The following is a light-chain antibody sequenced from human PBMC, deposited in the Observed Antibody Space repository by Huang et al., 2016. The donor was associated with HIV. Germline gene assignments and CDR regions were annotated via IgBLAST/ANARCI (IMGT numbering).Light chain of an antibody. CDR2: AAS. Sequence: DIQMTQSPSSVSASVGDRVTITCRASQGISNWLALYQQKPGKAPTLLIYAASNLQSGAPSRFSGSGSGTFFTLTISSLQPEDSATYYCQQANSFPELSFGGGTRVEI. CDR3: QQANSFPELS. CDR1: QGISNW. J-gene: IGKJ4*01. V-gene: IGKV1-12*01.